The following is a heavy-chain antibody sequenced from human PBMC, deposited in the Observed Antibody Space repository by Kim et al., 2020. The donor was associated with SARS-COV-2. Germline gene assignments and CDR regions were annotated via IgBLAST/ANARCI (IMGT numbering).Heavy chain of an antibody. CDR2: ISAYNGNT. V-gene: IGHV1-18*01. D-gene: IGHD4-17*01. Sequence: ASVKVSCKASGYTFTSYGISWVRQAPGQGLEWMGWISAYNGNTNYAQKLQGRVTMTTDTSTSTAYMELRSLRSDDTAVYYCARDTPSGSTVTVGYYYYYGMDVWGQGTTVTVSS. J-gene: IGHJ6*02. CDR3: ARDTPSGSTVTVGYYYYYGMDV. CDR1: GYTFTSYG.